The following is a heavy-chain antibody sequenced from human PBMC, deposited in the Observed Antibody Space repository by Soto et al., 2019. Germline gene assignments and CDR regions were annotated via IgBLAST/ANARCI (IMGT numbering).Heavy chain of an antibody. CDR1: GLTVSSNY. V-gene: IGHV3-66*04. CDR2: IYSGGDT. CDR3: ARLPYDKDNWLDS. D-gene: IGHD3-22*01. Sequence: GGSLRLSCAVSGLTVSSNYMSWVRQAPGKGLEWVSVIYSGGDTFYADSVKGRFTISRDNSKNTLYLQMNSLRADDTAMYYCARLPYDKDNWLDSWGQGSLVTGSS. J-gene: IGHJ5*01.